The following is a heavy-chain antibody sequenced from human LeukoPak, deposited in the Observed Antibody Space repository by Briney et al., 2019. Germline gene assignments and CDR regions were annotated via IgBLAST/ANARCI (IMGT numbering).Heavy chain of an antibody. J-gene: IGHJ4*02. V-gene: IGHV4-59*01. CDR2: ISYSGNT. CDR1: GGSISSYY. Sequence: SETLSLTCSVSGGSISSYYWSWIRQSPGKELEWIGYISYSGNTNYNPSLKSRVTISVDTSKNQFSLKLRYVTAADTAVYYCATRSTGVAATFDSWGQGALVTVSS. CDR3: ATRSTGVAATFDS. D-gene: IGHD2-15*01.